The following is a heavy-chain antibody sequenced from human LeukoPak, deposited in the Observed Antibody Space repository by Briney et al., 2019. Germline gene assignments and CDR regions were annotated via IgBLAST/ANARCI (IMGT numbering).Heavy chain of an antibody. V-gene: IGHV4-59*01. D-gene: IGHD3-22*01. CDR3: ARVDYYDSSGYHDAFDI. Sequence: SETLSLTCTVSGGSISSYYWSWIRQPPGKGLEWIGCIYYSGSTNYNPSLKSRVTISVDTSKNQFSLKLSSVTAADTAVYYCARVDYYDSSGYHDAFDIWGQGTMVTVSS. CDR1: GGSISSYY. CDR2: IYYSGST. J-gene: IGHJ3*02.